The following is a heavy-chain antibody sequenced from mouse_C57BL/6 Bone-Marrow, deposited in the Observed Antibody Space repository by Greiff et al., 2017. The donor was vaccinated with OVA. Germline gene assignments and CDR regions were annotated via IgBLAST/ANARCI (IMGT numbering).Heavy chain of an antibody. CDR2: IDPETGGT. CDR1: GYTFTDYE. J-gene: IGHJ1*03. CDR3: TRSGITTVAHWYFDV. V-gene: IGHV1-15*01. Sequence: QVQLQQSGAELVRPGASVTLSCKALGYTFTDYEMHWVKQTPVHGLEWIGAIDPETGGTAYNQKFKGKAILTADKSSSTAYMELRSLTSEDSAVYYCTRSGITTVAHWYFDVWGTGTTVTVSS. D-gene: IGHD1-1*01.